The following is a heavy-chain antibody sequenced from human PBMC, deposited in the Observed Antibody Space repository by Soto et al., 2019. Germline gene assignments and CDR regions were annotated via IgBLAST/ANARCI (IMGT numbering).Heavy chain of an antibody. CDR3: ARDYYGSGSYSNAPYLYYYYYGMDV. Sequence: PVGSLRLSCAASGFTFSSYEMNWVRQAPGKGLEWVSYISSSGSTIYYADSVKGRFTISRDNAKNSLYLQMNSLRAEDTAVYYCARDYYGSGSYSNAPYLYYYYYGMDVWGQGTTVTVSS. CDR1: GFTFSSYE. CDR2: ISSSGSTI. D-gene: IGHD3-10*01. V-gene: IGHV3-48*03. J-gene: IGHJ6*02.